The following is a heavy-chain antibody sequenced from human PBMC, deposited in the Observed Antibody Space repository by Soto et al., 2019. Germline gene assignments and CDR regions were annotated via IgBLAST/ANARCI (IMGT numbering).Heavy chain of an antibody. CDR1: GFTFSSYA. Sequence: QVQLVESGGGVVQPGRSLRLSCAASGFTFSSYAMHWVRQAPGKGLEWVAVISYDGSNKYYADSVKGRFTISRDNSKNTLYLQMNSLRAEDTAVYYCARWAAARPDYYYYGMDVWGQGTTVTVSS. CDR2: ISYDGSNK. CDR3: ARWAAARPDYYYYGMDV. D-gene: IGHD6-6*01. J-gene: IGHJ6*02. V-gene: IGHV3-30-3*01.